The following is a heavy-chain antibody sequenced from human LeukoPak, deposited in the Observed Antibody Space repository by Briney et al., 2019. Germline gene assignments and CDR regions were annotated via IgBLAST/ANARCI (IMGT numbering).Heavy chain of an antibody. V-gene: IGHV1-2*02. CDR3: ARGIIPPGSRVGCFDH. CDR1: GYTFTGYY. J-gene: IGHJ4*02. Sequence: WASVKVSCKASGYTFTGYYMYWVRQAPGQGLEWMGWINPNSGGTNYAQKFQGRVTMTRDTSISTAYMELSSLRSDDTAMYYCARGIIPPGSRVGCFDHWGQGTLVTVSS. CDR2: INPNSGGT. D-gene: IGHD2-2*01.